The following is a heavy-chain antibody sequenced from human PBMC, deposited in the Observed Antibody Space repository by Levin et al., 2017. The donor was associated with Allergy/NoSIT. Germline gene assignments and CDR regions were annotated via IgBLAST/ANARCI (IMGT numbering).Heavy chain of an antibody. V-gene: IGHV3-30-3*01. CDR1: GFTFSSYA. J-gene: IGHJ4*02. CDR2: ISYDGSNK. CDR3: ARDGSSSSWPAGYFDY. Sequence: GESLKISCAASGFTFSSYAMHWVRQAPGKGLEWVAVISYDGSNKYYADSVKGRFTISRDNSKNTLYLQMNSLRAEDTAVYYCARDGSSSSWPAGYFDYWGQGTLVTVSS. D-gene: IGHD6-13*01.